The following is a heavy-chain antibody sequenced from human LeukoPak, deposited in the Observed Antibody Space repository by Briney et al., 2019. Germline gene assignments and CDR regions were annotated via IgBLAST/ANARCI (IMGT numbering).Heavy chain of an antibody. D-gene: IGHD3-10*01. J-gene: IGHJ4*02. Sequence: PGGSLRLSCAASGFTFSSFWRSWVRQAPGKGLEWVANIKQDGTEKYYVDSVKGRFTISRDNAKNSLYLQMNSLRAEDTSIYYCARAFGYWGQGTLVTVSS. V-gene: IGHV3-7*01. CDR2: IKQDGTEK. CDR1: GFTFSSFW. CDR3: ARAFGY.